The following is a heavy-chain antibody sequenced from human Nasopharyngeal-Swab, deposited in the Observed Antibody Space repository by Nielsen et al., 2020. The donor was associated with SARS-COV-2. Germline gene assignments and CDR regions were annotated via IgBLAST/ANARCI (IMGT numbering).Heavy chain of an antibody. V-gene: IGHV5-10-1*01. CDR1: GYSFTSYW. CDR2: IDPSDSYT. J-gene: IGHJ6*03. Sequence: GESLKISCKGSGYSFTSYWISWVRQMPGKGLEWMGRIDPSDSYTNYSPSFQGHVTISADKSISTAYLQWSSLKASDTAMYYCARRAYCSGGSCYSPYYYYMDGWGKGTTVPSP. CDR3: ARRAYCSGGSCYSPYYYYMDG. D-gene: IGHD2-15*01.